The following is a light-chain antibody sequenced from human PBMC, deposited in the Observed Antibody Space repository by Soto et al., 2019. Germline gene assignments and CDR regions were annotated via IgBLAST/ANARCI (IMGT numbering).Light chain of an antibody. CDR2: NTN. V-gene: IGLV8-61*01. CDR1: SGSVSTSYF. Sequence: QTVVTQEPSLSVSPGRTVTLTCGLSSGSVSTSYFPSWYQQTPGQAPRTLIYNTNTRSSGVPDRFSGSILGTKAALTITGAQADDESDYYCVLFVGSGIWVFGGGTKLTVL. CDR3: VLFVGSGIWV. J-gene: IGLJ3*02.